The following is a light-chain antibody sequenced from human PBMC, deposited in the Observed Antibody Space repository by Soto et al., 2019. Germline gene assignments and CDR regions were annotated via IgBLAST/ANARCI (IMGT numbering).Light chain of an antibody. Sequence: DIPMTQSPSSLSASVGDRVTITCRASQSITNYVNWYQQKSGTAPKLLIYAASNLQSGVPSRFSGSGSGTDFTLTISSLQPEDFATYYCQLSYVAPYTFGPGTRVDIK. V-gene: IGKV1-39*01. CDR2: AAS. CDR3: QLSYVAPYT. J-gene: IGKJ3*01. CDR1: QSITNY.